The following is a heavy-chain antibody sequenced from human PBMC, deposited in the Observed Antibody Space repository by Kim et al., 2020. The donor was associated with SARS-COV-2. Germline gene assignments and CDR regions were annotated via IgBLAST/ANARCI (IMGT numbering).Heavy chain of an antibody. V-gene: IGHV3-33*01. CDR1: GFTFSFYG. CDR3: AREGWGLYDNSDSDAFDV. CDR2: IWFDGSNK. Sequence: GGSLRLSCAASGFTFSFYGMHWVRQAPGKGLEWVAIIWFDGSNKYYADSVKGRFTISRDNSRDTLYLQMNSLRAEDTAVYYCAREGWGLYDNSDSDAFDVWGQGTMVTVSS. J-gene: IGHJ3*01. D-gene: IGHD3-22*01.